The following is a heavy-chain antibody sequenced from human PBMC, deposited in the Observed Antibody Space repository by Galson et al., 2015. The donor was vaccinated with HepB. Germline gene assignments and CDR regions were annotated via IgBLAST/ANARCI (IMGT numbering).Heavy chain of an antibody. J-gene: IGHJ6*03. CDR1: GFTFSSYA. Sequence: SLRLSCAASGFTFSSYAMSWVRQAPGKGLEWVSAISGSGGSTYYADSVKGRFTISRDNSKNTLYLQMNSLRAEDTAVYYCAKPGTVVHPHYYYYYMDVWGKGTTVTVSS. D-gene: IGHD3-22*01. CDR3: AKPGTVVHPHYYYYYMDV. CDR2: ISGSGGST. V-gene: IGHV3-23*01.